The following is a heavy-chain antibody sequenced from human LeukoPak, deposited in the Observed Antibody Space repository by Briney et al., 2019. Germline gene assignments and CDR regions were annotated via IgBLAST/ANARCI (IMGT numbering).Heavy chain of an antibody. Sequence: PSETLSLTCTVSGYSISSGYYWGWIRQPPGKGLEWIGSIYHSGSTYYNPSLKSRVTISVDTSKNQFSLKLSSVTAADTAVYYCARQEYGSGGHFDYWGQGTLVTVSS. D-gene: IGHD3-10*01. J-gene: IGHJ4*02. CDR2: IYHSGST. CDR1: GYSISSGYY. V-gene: IGHV4-38-2*02. CDR3: ARQEYGSGGHFDY.